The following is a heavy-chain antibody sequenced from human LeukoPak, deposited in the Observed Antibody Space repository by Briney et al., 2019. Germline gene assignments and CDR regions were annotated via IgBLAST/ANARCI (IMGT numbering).Heavy chain of an antibody. CDR3: ARAVGLDDI. V-gene: IGHV4-34*01. D-gene: IGHD4-23*01. J-gene: IGHJ3*02. CDR2: INHSGST. Sequence: SETLSLTCAVYGGSFSDYYWSWIRQPPGKGLEWIGEINHSGSTNDNPSLKSRVTISVDTSKNQFSLKLSSVTAADTAVYYCARAVGLDDIWGQGTMVTVSS. CDR1: GGSFSDYY.